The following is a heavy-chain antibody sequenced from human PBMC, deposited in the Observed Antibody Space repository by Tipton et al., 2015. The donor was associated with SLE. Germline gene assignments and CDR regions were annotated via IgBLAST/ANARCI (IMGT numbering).Heavy chain of an antibody. V-gene: IGHV4-59*01. J-gene: IGHJ3*02. CDR2: MYYTGST. Sequence: TLSLTCTVSGGSISSNFWSWIRQPPGKGLEWVGHMYYTGSTNYNPSLNSRVTISVDTSKNQFSLKLSSVTAADTAVYYCARDTYYYGSGNYYTDAFDIWGQGAMVTVSS. D-gene: IGHD3-10*01. CDR3: ARDTYYYGSGNYYTDAFDI. CDR1: GGSISSNF.